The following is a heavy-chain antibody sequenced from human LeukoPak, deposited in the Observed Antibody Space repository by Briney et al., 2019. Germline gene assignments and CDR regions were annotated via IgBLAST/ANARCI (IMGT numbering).Heavy chain of an antibody. CDR1: GFSFSIYG. V-gene: IGHV3-20*01. J-gene: IGHJ3*02. CDR2: INWNGGST. D-gene: IGHD3-3*01. CDR3: ARALYYDFWSGSPDDAFDI. Sequence: GGSLRLSCAASGFSFSIYGMSWVRQAPGKGLEWVPGINWNGGSTGYADSVKGRFTISRDNAKNSLYLQMNSLRAEDTALYHCARALYYDFWSGSPDDAFDIWGQGTMVTVSS.